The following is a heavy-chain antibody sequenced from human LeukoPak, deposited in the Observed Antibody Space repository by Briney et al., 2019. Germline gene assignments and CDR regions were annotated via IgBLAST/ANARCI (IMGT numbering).Heavy chain of an antibody. Sequence: GGSLRLSCAASGFTFSNAWMSWVRQAPGKGLEWVSYISSSGSTIYYADSVKGRFTISRDNAKNSLYLQMNSLRAEDTAVYYCARIGWSSSSPFDYWGQGTLVTVSS. V-gene: IGHV3-11*04. D-gene: IGHD6-13*01. J-gene: IGHJ4*02. CDR3: ARIGWSSSSPFDY. CDR2: ISSSGSTI. CDR1: GFTFSNAW.